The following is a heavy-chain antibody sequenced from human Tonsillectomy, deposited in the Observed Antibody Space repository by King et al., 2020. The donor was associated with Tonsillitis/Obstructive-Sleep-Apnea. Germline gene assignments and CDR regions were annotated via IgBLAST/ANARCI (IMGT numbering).Heavy chain of an antibody. J-gene: IGHJ4*02. D-gene: IGHD2-15*01. CDR3: GGSCYSIDY. V-gene: IGHV3-23*01. CDR1: RFTFSSYA. CDR2: ISGSGGST. Sequence: VQSGGSLRLSCAASRFTFSSYAMSWVRQAPGKGLEWVPGISGSGGSTYYADSVKGRFTISRDNSKNTLYLQMNSLRAEDTAVYCSGGSCYSIDYWGQGTLVTVSS.